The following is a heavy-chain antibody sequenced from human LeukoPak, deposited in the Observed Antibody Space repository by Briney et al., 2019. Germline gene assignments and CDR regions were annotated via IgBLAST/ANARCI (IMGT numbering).Heavy chain of an antibody. Sequence: GGSLRLSCAASGFTFNSYSMNWVRQAPGKGLEWVSSISPSSSSIYYADSVKGRFTIPRDNAKNSLYLQMNSLRAEDTAVYYCARDQSSPYVSWGQGALVTVCS. J-gene: IGHJ4*02. CDR3: ARDQSSPYVS. CDR1: GFTFNSYS. D-gene: IGHD3-16*01. CDR2: ISPSSSSI. V-gene: IGHV3-21*01.